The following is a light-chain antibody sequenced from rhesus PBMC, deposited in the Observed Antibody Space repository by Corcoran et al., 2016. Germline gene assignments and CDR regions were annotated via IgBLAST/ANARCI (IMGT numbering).Light chain of an antibody. V-gene: IGLV2S7*01. J-gene: IGLJ6*01. CDR2: EVT. Sequence: QSAPTQPPSVSGSPGQSVTISCTGTSSDVGGYNFVSWYQQYPGKVPKLVIYEVTKRPSGVSDRFSGSKSGNTASLTISGLQVEDEAVYYCCSFTTSSTDVFGSGTKLTVL. CDR1: SSDVGGYNF. CDR3: CSFTTSSTDV.